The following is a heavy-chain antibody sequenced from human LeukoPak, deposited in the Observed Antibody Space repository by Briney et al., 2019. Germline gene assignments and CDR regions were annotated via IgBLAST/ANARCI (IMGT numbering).Heavy chain of an antibody. D-gene: IGHD3-3*01. J-gene: IGHJ5*02. Sequence: PSETLSLTCTVSGYSISSGHYWGWIRQPPGKGLEWIGSMYHSGSTYYNPPLKSRVTISEDTSKNQFSLKLSSVTAADTAVYYCARGSWPYYDFWSGYNTGSNWFDPWGQGTLVTVSS. CDR1: GYSISSGHY. V-gene: IGHV4-38-2*02. CDR3: ARGSWPYYDFWSGYNTGSNWFDP. CDR2: MYHSGST.